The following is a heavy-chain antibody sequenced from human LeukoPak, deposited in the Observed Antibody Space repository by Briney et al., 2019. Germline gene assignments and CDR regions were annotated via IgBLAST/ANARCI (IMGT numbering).Heavy chain of an antibody. V-gene: IGHV4-59*12. Sequence: SETLSLTCTVSGGSISSYYWSWIRQPPGKGLEWIGYIYYSGSTNYNPSLKSRVTMSVDTSKNQFSLKPSSVTAADTAVYYCARDRHYYDSSGTPARNNWFDPWGQGTLVTVSS. CDR3: ARDRHYYDSSGTPARNNWFDP. J-gene: IGHJ5*02. CDR1: GGSISSYY. CDR2: IYYSGST. D-gene: IGHD3-22*01.